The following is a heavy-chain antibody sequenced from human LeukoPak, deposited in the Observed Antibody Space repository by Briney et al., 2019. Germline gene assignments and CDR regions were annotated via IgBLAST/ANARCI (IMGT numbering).Heavy chain of an antibody. CDR1: GFTFSSYS. J-gene: IGHJ5*02. V-gene: IGHV3-48*01. D-gene: IGHD1-26*01. CDR2: ISSSSSTI. CDR3: ARSIPTSPVGAMVS. Sequence: GGSLRLSCAASGFTFSSYSMNWVRQAPGKGLEWVSYISSSSSTIYYADSLKGRFTTSRDTTKNSLYLQMNSLRAEATAVYYCARSIPTSPVGAMVSWGQGTLVTVSS.